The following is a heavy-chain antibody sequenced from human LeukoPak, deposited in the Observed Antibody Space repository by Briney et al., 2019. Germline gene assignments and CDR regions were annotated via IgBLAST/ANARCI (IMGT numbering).Heavy chain of an antibody. CDR1: AGSSGVHY. V-gene: IGHV4-34*01. CDR3: ARGGYSYGTFDY. Sequence: SETLSLTSAVDAGSSGVHYCSWIRQPPENGLEWIGEINHSGTTNYNTSLKSRVTISVDTSKNQFSLKLSSVTAADTAVYYCARGGYSYGTFDYWGQGTLVTVSS. D-gene: IGHD5-18*01. CDR2: INHSGTT. J-gene: IGHJ4*02.